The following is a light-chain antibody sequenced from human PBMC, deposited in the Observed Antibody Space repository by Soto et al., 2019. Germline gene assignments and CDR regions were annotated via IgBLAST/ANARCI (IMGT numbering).Light chain of an antibody. CDR2: DVS. V-gene: IGLV2-11*01. J-gene: IGLJ2*01. CDR3: CSYAGDSTSVV. CDR1: SSDVGGYNY. Sequence: QSALTQPRSVSGSPGQSVTISCTGTSSDVGGYNYVSWYQQHPGKAPKLMIYDVSKRPSGVPDRFSGSMSGNTASLTISGVQAEDEADYYCCSYAGDSTSVVFGGGTKLTVL.